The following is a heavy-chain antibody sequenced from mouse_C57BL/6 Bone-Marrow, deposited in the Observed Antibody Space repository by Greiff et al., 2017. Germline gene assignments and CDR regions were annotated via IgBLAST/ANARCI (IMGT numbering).Heavy chain of an antibody. D-gene: IGHD1-1*01. CDR2: INPSSGYT. J-gene: IGHJ1*03. Sequence: QVQLQQSGAELAKPGASVKLSCKASGYTFTSYWMHWVKQRPGQGLDWIGYINPSSGYTKYNQKFKDKATLTADKASSTAYMQLSSLTYEDSAVYYCARRAYGSIWYFDVWGTGTTVTVSS. V-gene: IGHV1-7*01. CDR3: ARRAYGSIWYFDV. CDR1: GYTFTSYW.